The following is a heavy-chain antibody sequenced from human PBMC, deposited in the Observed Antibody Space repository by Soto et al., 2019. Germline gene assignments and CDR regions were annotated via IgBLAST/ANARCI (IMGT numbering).Heavy chain of an antibody. CDR3: ARVRYSYDCGDYYFDY. D-gene: IGHD4-17*01. CDR2: IYTSGST. CDR1: GGSISSYY. V-gene: IGHV4-4*07. Sequence: PSETLSLTCTASGGSISSYYLSWIRQPAGKGPEWIGRIYTSGSTNYNPSLKRRVSMSVDPSKNHYSLKLSSVTAADPAVYYCARVRYSYDCGDYYFDYWGQGTLVTVSS. J-gene: IGHJ4*02.